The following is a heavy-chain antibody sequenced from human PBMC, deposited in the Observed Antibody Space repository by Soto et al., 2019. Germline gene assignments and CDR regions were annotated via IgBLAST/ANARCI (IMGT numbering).Heavy chain of an antibody. CDR1: GGTFSSYT. CDR3: ARGTAVAGLDY. V-gene: IGHV1-69*02. J-gene: IGHJ4*02. D-gene: IGHD6-19*01. Sequence: QVQLVQSGAEVKKPGSSVKVSCKASGGTFSSYTISWVRQAPGQGLEWMGRIIPILGIANYAQKFQGRVTISADKSTSTAYMELSSLRSEDTAVYYCARGTAVAGLDYWGQGTLVTVSS. CDR2: IIPILGIA.